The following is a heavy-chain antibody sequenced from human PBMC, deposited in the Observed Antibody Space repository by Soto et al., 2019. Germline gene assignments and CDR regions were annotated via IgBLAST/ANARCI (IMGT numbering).Heavy chain of an antibody. D-gene: IGHD5-18*01. CDR1: GFTFSSYA. V-gene: IGHV3-23*01. CDR2: ISGSGGST. Sequence: LRLSCAASGFTFSSYAMSWVRQAPGKGLEWVSAISGSGGSTYYADSVKGRFTISRDNSKNTLYLQMNSLRAEDTAVYYCAKEGGYSYGYLIEYFQQWGQGTLVTVSS. J-gene: IGHJ1*01. CDR3: AKEGGYSYGYLIEYFQQ.